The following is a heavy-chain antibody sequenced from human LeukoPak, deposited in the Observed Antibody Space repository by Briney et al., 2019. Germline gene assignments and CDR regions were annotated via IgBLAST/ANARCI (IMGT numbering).Heavy chain of an antibody. V-gene: IGHV3-21*01. Sequence: GGSLRLSCAASGFTFSSYSMNWVRQAPGKGLEWVSSISSSSSYIYYADSVKGRFTISRDNAKNSLYLQMNSLRAEDTAVYYCARARAVAGFDYWGQGTLATVSS. CDR2: ISSSSSYI. D-gene: IGHD6-19*01. CDR3: ARARAVAGFDY. CDR1: GFTFSSYS. J-gene: IGHJ4*02.